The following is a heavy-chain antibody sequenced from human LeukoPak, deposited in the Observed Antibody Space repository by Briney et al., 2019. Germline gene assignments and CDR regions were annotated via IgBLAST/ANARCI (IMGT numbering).Heavy chain of an antibody. CDR2: ISWNSGSI. J-gene: IGHJ4*02. Sequence: GGSLRLSCAASGFTFDDYAMHWVRQPPGKGVEWVSGISWNSGSIGYADSVKGRFTISRDNAKNSLYLQMNSLRAEDTAVYYCARTGRLQYGDYVAFDYWGQGTLVTVSS. CDR1: GFTFDDYA. CDR3: ARTGRLQYGDYVAFDY. D-gene: IGHD4-17*01. V-gene: IGHV3-9*01.